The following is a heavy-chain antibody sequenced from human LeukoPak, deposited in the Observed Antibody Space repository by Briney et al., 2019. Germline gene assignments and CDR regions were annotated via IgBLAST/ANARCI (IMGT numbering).Heavy chain of an antibody. D-gene: IGHD4-11*01. Sequence: GGSLRPSCAASGFTFSSYAMSWVRQAPGKGLEWVSAISGSGGSTYYADSVKGRFTISRDNSKNTLYLQMNSLRAEDTAVYYCAKYFPRFDDYSRWANEYYFDYWGQGTLVTVSS. CDR3: AKYFPRFDDYSRWANEYYFDY. V-gene: IGHV3-23*01. J-gene: IGHJ4*02. CDR2: ISGSGGST. CDR1: GFTFSSYA.